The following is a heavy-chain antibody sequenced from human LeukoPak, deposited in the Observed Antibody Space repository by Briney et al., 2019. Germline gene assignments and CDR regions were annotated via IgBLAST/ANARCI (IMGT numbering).Heavy chain of an antibody. CDR2: INHSGST. V-gene: IGHV4-34*01. CDR3: ARSPGGAAFDI. CDR1: GGSFSGYY. J-gene: IGHJ3*02. Sequence: KPSETLSLTCAVYGGSFSGYYWSWIRQPPGKGLEWIGEINHSGSTNYNPSLKSRVTISVDTSKNQFSLKLSSVTAADTAVYYCARSPGGAAFDIWGQGTMVTVSS. D-gene: IGHD3-16*01.